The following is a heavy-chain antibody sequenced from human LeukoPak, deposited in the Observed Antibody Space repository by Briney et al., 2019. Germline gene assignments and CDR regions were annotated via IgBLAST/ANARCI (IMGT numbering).Heavy chain of an antibody. CDR3: ARIARTGNSFDYFDY. J-gene: IGHJ4*02. Sequence: GASVKVSCKASGYTFTSYGITWVRLAPGQGLEWMGWISAYNGNTIYAQKLQGRVTMTTDTSTSTAYMELRSLRSDDTAVYYCARIARTGNSFDYFDYWGQGTLVTVSS. CDR1: GYTFTSYG. V-gene: IGHV1-18*01. CDR2: ISAYNGNT. D-gene: IGHD7-27*01.